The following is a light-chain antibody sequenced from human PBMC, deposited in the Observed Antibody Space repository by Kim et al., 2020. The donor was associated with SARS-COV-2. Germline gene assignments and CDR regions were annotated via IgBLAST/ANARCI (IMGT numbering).Light chain of an antibody. V-gene: IGKV1-33*01. CDR3: QQYNVLPIT. J-gene: IGKJ5*01. CDR1: QDVSIY. Sequence: ASVGDRVTISCQASQDVSIYLHWFQQKPGKAPNLLIYDTSNLEPGVPSRFSGSGSGTDFTLTISSLQTEDIATYYCQQYNVLPITFGQGTRLEIK. CDR2: DTS.